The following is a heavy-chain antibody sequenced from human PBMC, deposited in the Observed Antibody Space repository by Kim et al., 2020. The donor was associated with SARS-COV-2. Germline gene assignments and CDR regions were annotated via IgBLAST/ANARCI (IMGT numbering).Heavy chain of an antibody. J-gene: IGHJ5*02. CDR1: GGSISSSSYY. Sequence: SETLSLTCTVSGGSISSSSYYWGWIRQPPGKGLEWIGSIYYSGSTYYNPSLKSRVTISVDTSKNQFSLKLGSVTAADTAVYYCARQEAAAGTWFDPWGQGTLGTVSS. CDR2: IYYSGST. V-gene: IGHV4-39*01. CDR3: ARQEAAAGTWFDP. D-gene: IGHD6-13*01.